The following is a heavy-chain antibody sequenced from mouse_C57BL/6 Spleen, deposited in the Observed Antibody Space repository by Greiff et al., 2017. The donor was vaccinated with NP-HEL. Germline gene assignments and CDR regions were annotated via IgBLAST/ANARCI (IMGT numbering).Heavy chain of an antibody. CDR2: ISSGSSTI. CDR1: RFTFSDYG. J-gene: IGHJ3*01. CDR3: AREAGVWFAY. Sequence: EVQGVESGGGLVKPGGSLKLSCAASRFTFSDYGMHWVRQAPEKGLEWVAYISSGSSTIYYADTVKGRFTISRDNAKNTLFLQMTSLRSEDTAMYYCAREAGVWFAYWGQGTLVTVSA. D-gene: IGHD3-2*02. V-gene: IGHV5-17*01.